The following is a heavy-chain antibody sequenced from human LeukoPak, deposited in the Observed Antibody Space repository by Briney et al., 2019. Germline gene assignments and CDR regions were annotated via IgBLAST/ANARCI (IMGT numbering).Heavy chain of an antibody. Sequence: KPSETLSLTCTVSGGSISTYYWSWIRRPPGKRLEWIGYISYSGNTNYNPSLKSRVTISLDTSKNQFSLKLNSVTTADTAVYYCARGGLSLSWFDPWGQGTLVTVSS. V-gene: IGHV4-59*01. D-gene: IGHD3-16*01. CDR2: ISYSGNT. CDR3: ARGGLSLSWFDP. CDR1: GGSISTYY. J-gene: IGHJ5*02.